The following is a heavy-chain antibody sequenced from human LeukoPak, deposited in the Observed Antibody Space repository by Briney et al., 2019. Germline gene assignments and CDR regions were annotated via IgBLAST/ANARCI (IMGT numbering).Heavy chain of an antibody. CDR3: ARKGITRVGAFDI. CDR1: GYTFTSYG. J-gene: IGHJ3*02. V-gene: IGHV1-69*06. CDR2: IIPIFGTA. D-gene: IGHD3-10*01. Sequence: SVKVSCKASGYTFTSYGISWVRQAPGQGLEWMGGIIPIFGTANYAQKFQGRVTITADKSTSTAYMELSSLRSEDTAVYYCARKGITRVGAFDIWGQGTMVTVSS.